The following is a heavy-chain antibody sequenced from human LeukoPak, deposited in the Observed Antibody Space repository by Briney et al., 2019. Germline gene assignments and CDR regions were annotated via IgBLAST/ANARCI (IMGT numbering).Heavy chain of an antibody. CDR2: IKEDGSEE. D-gene: IGHD3-3*01. J-gene: IGHJ4*02. CDR3: ATGWSHHDY. Sequence: PGGSLRLSCAASGFTFSRYWMTWVRQAPGKGLEWVANIKEDGSEEYSVDSVRGRFTISRDNTKNSLFLEINSLRAEDTAVYYCATGWSHHDYWGQGTLVTVSS. CDR1: GFTFSRYW. V-gene: IGHV3-7*01.